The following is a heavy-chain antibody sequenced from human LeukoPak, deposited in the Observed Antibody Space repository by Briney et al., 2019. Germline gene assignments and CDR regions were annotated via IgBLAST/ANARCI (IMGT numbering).Heavy chain of an antibody. V-gene: IGHV3-9*03. CDR1: GFTFHDYA. CDR2: ISWNGGTI. CDR3: AKGPTYSSSSLFDY. D-gene: IGHD6-6*01. Sequence: GRSLRLSCAASGFTFHDYAMHWVRQAPGKGLEWVSGISWNGGTIDYADSVKGRFTISRDNAKNSLYLQMNSLKPEDMALYYCAKGPTYSSSSLFDYWGQGILVAVSS. J-gene: IGHJ4*02.